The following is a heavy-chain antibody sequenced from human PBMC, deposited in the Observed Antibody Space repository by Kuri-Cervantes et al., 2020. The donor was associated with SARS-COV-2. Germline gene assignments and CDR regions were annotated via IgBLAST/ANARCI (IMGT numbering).Heavy chain of an antibody. V-gene: IGHV4-34*01. J-gene: IGHJ6*02. CDR1: GGSFSGYY. CDR3: ATNYYDSSGYYYYYGMDV. D-gene: IGHD3-22*01. Sequence: SETLSLTCAVYGGSFSGYYWGWIRQPPGKGLEWIGEINHSGSTNYNPSLKSRVTISVDTSKNQFSLKLSSVTAADTAVYYCATNYYDSSGYYYYYGMDVWGQGTTVTVSS. CDR2: INHSGST.